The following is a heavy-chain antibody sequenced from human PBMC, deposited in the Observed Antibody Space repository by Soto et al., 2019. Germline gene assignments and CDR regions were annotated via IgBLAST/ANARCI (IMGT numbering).Heavy chain of an antibody. CDR1: GFTFSSYW. J-gene: IGHJ4*02. CDR2: IKGDGSEK. CDR3: VSFLL. V-gene: IGHV3-7*01. Sequence: EVQMVESGGGLVQPGGSLRLSCAVSGFTFSSYWMYWVRQAPGKGLEWVANIKGDGSEKNYVDSVKGRFTISRDNAKNSLYLQMNSLRVEDTAVYYCVSFLLRGQGTLVTVS.